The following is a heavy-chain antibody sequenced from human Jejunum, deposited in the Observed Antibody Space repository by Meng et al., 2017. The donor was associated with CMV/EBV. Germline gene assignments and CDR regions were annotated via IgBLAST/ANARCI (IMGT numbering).Heavy chain of an antibody. D-gene: IGHD4-11*01. CDR1: GFNLGGYS. J-gene: IGHJ4*02. V-gene: IGHV3-21*01. CDR2: ITNTGSRI. Sequence: CAASGFNLGGYSMNWVRQAPGKGLEWVASITNTGSRIYYGDSVKDRFTISRDNAENSLYLQMNSLRPEDTAVYYCARDNDFTNYYWGQGTLVTVSS. CDR3: ARDNDFTNYY.